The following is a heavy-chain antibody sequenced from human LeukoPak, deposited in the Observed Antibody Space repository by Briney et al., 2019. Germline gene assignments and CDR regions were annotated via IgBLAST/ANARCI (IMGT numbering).Heavy chain of an antibody. CDR2: IYVDGRTT. CDR1: GVTFSNYW. CDR3: IRDFRSADL. Sequence: GGSLRLSCVASGVTFSNYWMHWVRQPPGKGLVWVSRIYVDGRTTNYADSVKGRFTISRDNAKNTVYLEMNSLSVEDTATYYCIRDFRSADLWGQGTLVTVTS. J-gene: IGHJ5*02. V-gene: IGHV3-74*01.